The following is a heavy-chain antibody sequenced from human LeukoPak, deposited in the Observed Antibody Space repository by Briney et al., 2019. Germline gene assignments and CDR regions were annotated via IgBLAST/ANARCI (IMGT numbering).Heavy chain of an antibody. CDR1: GYTFTSYD. J-gene: IGHJ6*02. CDR3: ARSGGDCSGGSCYYYYGMDV. V-gene: IGHV1-8*01. CDR2: MNPNSGNT. Sequence: ASVKVSCEASGYTFTSYDINWVRQATGQGLEWMGWMNPNSGNTGYAQKFQGRVTMTRNTSISTAYMELSSLRSEDTAVYYCARSGGDCSGGSCYYYYGMDVWGQGTTVTVSS. D-gene: IGHD2-15*01.